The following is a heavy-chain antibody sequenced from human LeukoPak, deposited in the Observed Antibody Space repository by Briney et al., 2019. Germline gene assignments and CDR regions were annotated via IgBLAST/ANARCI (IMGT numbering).Heavy chain of an antibody. Sequence: ASVKVSCKASGYTFTSYYMHWVRQAPGQGLEWMGIINPSGGSTSYAQKFQGRVTMTRDTSTSTVYMELSSLISEDTAVYYCARTSEDYYGSGSYLDYFDYWGQGTLVTVSS. V-gene: IGHV1-46*01. J-gene: IGHJ4*02. CDR2: INPSGGST. CDR3: ARTSEDYYGSGSYLDYFDY. D-gene: IGHD3-10*01. CDR1: GYTFTSYY.